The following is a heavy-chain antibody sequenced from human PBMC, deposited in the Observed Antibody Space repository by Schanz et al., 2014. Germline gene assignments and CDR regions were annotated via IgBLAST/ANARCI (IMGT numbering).Heavy chain of an antibody. CDR3: AREIESSMIRGVID. D-gene: IGHD3-10*01. CDR1: GDSISNSHW. Sequence: QVQRQESGPGLVKPSGTLSLTCTVSGDSISNSHWWNWVRQPPGKGLEWIGVIYHGGTTIYNPSLEIRVTISIDKSKNQFSVRLTSVTAADTAVYYCAREIESSMIRGVIDWGQGTLVTVSS. V-gene: IGHV4-4*02. J-gene: IGHJ4*02. CDR2: IYHGGTT.